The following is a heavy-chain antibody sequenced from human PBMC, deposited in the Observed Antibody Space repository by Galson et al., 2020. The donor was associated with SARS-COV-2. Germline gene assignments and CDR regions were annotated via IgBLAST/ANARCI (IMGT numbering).Heavy chain of an antibody. D-gene: IGHD5-12*01. Sequence: GESLKISCAASGFTFSSYGMHWVRQAPGKGLEWVAVISYDGSNKYYADSVKGRFTISRDNSKNTLYLQMNSLRAEDTAVYYCAKPPEIYSYFDYWGQGTLVTVSS. J-gene: IGHJ4*02. CDR1: GFTFSSYG. CDR3: AKPPEIYSYFDY. CDR2: ISYDGSNK. V-gene: IGHV3-30*18.